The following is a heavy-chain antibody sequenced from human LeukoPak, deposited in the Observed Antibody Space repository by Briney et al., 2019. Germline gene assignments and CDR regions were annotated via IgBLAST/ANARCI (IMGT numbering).Heavy chain of an antibody. CDR2: INPNSGGT. Sequence: GASVKVSCKASGYTFTGYYMHWVRQAPGQGLEWMGRINPNSGGTNYAQKFQGSVTMTRDTSISTAYMELSRLRSDDTAVYYCALLYYNSSGYNSLDYWGQGTLVTVSS. D-gene: IGHD3-22*01. CDR3: ALLYYNSSGYNSLDY. J-gene: IGHJ4*02. V-gene: IGHV1-2*06. CDR1: GYTFTGYY.